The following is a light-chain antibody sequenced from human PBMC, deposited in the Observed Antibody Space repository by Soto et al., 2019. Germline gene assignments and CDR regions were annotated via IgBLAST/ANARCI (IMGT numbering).Light chain of an antibody. J-gene: IGKJ4*01. Sequence: DIQMSQSPSTLSASVGDRVTITCRASQSISSWLAWFQQRPGRAPKDLISGASSLESGVPSRFSGSGSGTEFTLTISTLQPDDFATYYCQQYDSYPLTFGGGTKVEIK. CDR2: GAS. CDR3: QQYDSYPLT. CDR1: QSISSW. V-gene: IGKV1-5*01.